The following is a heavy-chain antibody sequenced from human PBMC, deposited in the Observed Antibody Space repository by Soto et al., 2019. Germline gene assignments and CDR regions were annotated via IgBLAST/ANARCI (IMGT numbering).Heavy chain of an antibody. D-gene: IGHD6-13*01. Sequence: QVQLQESGPGLVKPSGTLSLTCTISGGSISTDYWWSWVRQPPGKGLEWIGETHHSRGTNYSPSLQSRVTRSVGESTNRFSLRLSCVSAADTAIYYCARHCPADWLSSWGQGTLVTVSS. CDR3: ARHCPADWLSS. V-gene: IGHV4-4*02. CDR1: GGSISTDYW. CDR2: THHSRGT. J-gene: IGHJ5*02.